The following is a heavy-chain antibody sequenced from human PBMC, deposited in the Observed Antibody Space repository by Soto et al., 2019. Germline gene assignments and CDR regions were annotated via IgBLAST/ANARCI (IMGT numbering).Heavy chain of an antibody. CDR2: FYDLDGT. D-gene: IGHD4-4*01. J-gene: IGHJ3*01. V-gene: IGHV3-53*01. CDR3: ATWHLQEHAYDV. CDR1: GLTVSGKKY. Sequence: DVQLVESGGGLIQPGGSLRLSCAVSGLTVSGKKYVAWVRQAPGKGLEWVSGFYDLDGTHYADSLKGRFTTSGDSSRTIVYLQMNGLRPEDTAVYYCATWHLQEHAYDVWGQGTTVTVSS.